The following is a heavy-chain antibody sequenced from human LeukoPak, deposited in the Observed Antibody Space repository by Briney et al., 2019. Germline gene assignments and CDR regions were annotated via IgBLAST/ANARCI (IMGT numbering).Heavy chain of an antibody. V-gene: IGHV3-21*01. CDR1: GFTFSSYS. D-gene: IGHD1-26*01. CDR3: ARDSVTYNGSYYGFTDY. CDR2: ISSSSSYI. J-gene: IGHJ4*02. Sequence: PGGSLRLSCAASGFTFSSYSMNWVRQAPGKGLEWVSSISSSSSYIYYADSVKGRFTISRDNAKNSLYLQMNSLRAEDTAVYYCARDSVTYNGSYYGFTDYWGQGTLVTVSS.